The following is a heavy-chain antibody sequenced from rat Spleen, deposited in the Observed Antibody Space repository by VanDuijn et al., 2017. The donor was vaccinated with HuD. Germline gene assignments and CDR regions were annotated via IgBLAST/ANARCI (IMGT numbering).Heavy chain of an antibody. D-gene: IGHD1-10*01. J-gene: IGHJ2*01. CDR3: GRDNNYKAY. CDR1: GYSITSSYR. Sequence: EVQLQASGPGLVKPSQSLSLTCSVTGYSITSSYRWNWIRKFPGTKLEWMGYLNSAGITNYNPSLKSRISITRDTSKNQFFLQLNSVTTEDTATYYCGRDNNYKAYWGQGVMVTVAS. CDR2: LNSAGIT. V-gene: IGHV3-3*01.